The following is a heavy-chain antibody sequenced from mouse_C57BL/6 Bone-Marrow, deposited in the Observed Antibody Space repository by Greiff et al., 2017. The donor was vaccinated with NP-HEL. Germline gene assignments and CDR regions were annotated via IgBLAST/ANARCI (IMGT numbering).Heavy chain of an antibody. J-gene: IGHJ4*01. D-gene: IGHD4-1*01. CDR2: IYPRSGNT. CDR1: GYTFTSYG. CDR3: ARWNWDVAMDY. Sequence: VKLVESGAELARPGASVKLSCKASGYTFTSYGISWVKQRTGQGLEWIGEIYPRSGNTYYNEKFKGKATLTADKSSSTAYMELRSLTSEDSAVYFCARWNWDVAMDYWGQGTSVTVSS. V-gene: IGHV1-81*01.